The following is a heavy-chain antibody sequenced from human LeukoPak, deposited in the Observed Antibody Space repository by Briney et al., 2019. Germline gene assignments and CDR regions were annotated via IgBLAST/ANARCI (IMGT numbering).Heavy chain of an antibody. J-gene: IGHJ4*02. CDR2: IYSDNT. Sequence: GGSLRLSCTVSGVSVSSNSMSWVRQAPGKGLGWVSFIYSDNTHYSDSVKGRFTISRDTSKNTLYLQMNSLRAEDTAVYYCARRAGAYSHPYDYWAQGTLVTVSS. D-gene: IGHD4/OR15-4a*01. V-gene: IGHV3-53*01. CDR3: ARRAGAYSHPYDY. CDR1: GVSVSSNS.